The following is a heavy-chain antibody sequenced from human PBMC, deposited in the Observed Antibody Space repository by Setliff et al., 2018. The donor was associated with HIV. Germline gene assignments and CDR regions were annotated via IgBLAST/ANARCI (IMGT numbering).Heavy chain of an antibody. CDR2: INPDGSHR. V-gene: IGHV3-7*03. CDR3: ARVRCGSTDCH. J-gene: IGHJ4*02. D-gene: IGHD2-2*01. CDR1: GFTFTISW. Sequence: PGGSLRLSCAASGFTFTISWMNWVRQAPGKGLEWVANINPDGSHRDYVDSVKGRFTISRDNAKNSLYLQMNSLRAEDTAVYYCARVRCGSTDCHWGPGTLVTVSS.